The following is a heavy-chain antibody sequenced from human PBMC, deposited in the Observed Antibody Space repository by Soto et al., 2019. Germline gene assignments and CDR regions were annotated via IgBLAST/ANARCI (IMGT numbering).Heavy chain of an antibody. Sequence: ASVKVSCKASGSPFSGFYMHWVRQAPGQGLEWMGWINPNSGGTKSAEKFQGRVTMTRDTSISTAYMELSRLTSDDTAVYYCASAAVTGTAGLDFWGQGTQVTAPQ. V-gene: IGHV1-2*02. CDR2: INPNSGGT. CDR3: ASAAVTGTAGLDF. CDR1: GSPFSGFY. D-gene: IGHD6-19*01. J-gene: IGHJ4*02.